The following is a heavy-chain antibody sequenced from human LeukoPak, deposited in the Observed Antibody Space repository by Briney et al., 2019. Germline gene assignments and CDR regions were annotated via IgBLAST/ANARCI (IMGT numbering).Heavy chain of an antibody. J-gene: IGHJ4*02. CDR2: INPNSGGT. D-gene: IGHD3-16*01. CDR3: ARATEAGELIDY. V-gene: IGHV1-2*02. CDR1: GYTFTGYY. Sequence: ASVKVSCKASGYTFTGYYMHWVRQAPGQGLEWMGWINPNSGGTNYAQKFQGRVTMTRDTSISTAYMELSRLRSDDTAVYYCARATEAGELIDYWGQGTLVTVSS.